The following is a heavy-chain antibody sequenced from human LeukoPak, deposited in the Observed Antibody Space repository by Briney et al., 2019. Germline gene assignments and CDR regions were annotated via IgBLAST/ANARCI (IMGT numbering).Heavy chain of an antibody. V-gene: IGHV4-34*01. CDR3: GRGTLYVGP. Sequence: YPSETLSLTCTVSGGSISTYYWTWIRQPPGKGLEWIGESNHSGSTNYNPSFKSRVTISVDTSKNQFSLKLSSVTAADTAVYYCGRGTLYVGPWGQGTLVTVSS. CDR2: SNHSGST. CDR1: GGSISTYY. D-gene: IGHD1-26*01. J-gene: IGHJ4*02.